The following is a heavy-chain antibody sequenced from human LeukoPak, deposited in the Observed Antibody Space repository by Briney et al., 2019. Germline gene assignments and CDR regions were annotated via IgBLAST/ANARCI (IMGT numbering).Heavy chain of an antibody. CDR3: ARQGYYYGSGSYRLIDY. Sequence: SETLSLTCTVSGGSISSSSYYWGWLRQPPGKGLEWIGRIYYSGSTYYNPSLKSRVTISVDTSKNQFSLKLSSVTAADTAVYYCARQGYYYGSGSYRLIDYWGQGTLVTVSS. CDR1: GGSISSSSYY. J-gene: IGHJ4*02. D-gene: IGHD3-10*01. CDR2: IYYSGST. V-gene: IGHV4-39*01.